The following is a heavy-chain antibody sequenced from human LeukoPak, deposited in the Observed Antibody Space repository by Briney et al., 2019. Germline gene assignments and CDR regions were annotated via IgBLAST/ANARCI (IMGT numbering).Heavy chain of an antibody. Sequence: PSETLSLTCAVSGYSLGKNYYWGWIRQSPGKGLEWIVRIYGRASTSYNPSLMNRVTMSVDTSKNHFSLQLTSVTAADTAVYYCARYDSRGSASTKFDYWGPGIQVTVSS. D-gene: IGHD3-3*01. CDR1: GYSLGKNYY. CDR3: ARYDSRGSASTKFDY. CDR2: IYGRAST. J-gene: IGHJ4*02. V-gene: IGHV4-38-2*01.